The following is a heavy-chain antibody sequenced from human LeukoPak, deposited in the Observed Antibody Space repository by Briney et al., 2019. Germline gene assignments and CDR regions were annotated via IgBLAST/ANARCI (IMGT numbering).Heavy chain of an antibody. CDR1: GDSISGYY. V-gene: IGHV4-59*01. J-gene: IGHJ4*02. D-gene: IGHD1-26*01. Sequence: SETLSLTCTVSGDSISGYYWSWIRQPPGKGLEWIGNIYHSGSTNYSPSLKSRVTISVDTSKNQFSLRLSSVTAADTAVYYCARSYSGIPYYFDYWGQGTLVTVSS. CDR3: ARSYSGIPYYFDY. CDR2: IYHSGST.